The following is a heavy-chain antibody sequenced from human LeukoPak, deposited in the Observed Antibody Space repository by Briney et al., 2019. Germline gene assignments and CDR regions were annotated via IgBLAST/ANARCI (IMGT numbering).Heavy chain of an antibody. V-gene: IGHV3-23*01. CDR1: GFTFNTFT. CDR2: INRGGDGT. D-gene: IGHD3-10*01. CDR3: AKGTERYREVSSFDS. Sequence: GGSPRLSCAASGFTFNTFTMNWVRQAPGKGLEWVSAINRGGDGTYYADFVQGRFTISRDNSENTLYLQMNSLRPEDTATYYCAKGTERYREVSSFDSWGQGTQVTVSS. J-gene: IGHJ4*02.